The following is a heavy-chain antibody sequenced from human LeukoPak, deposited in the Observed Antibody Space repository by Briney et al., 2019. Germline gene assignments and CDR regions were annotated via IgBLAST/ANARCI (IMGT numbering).Heavy chain of an antibody. D-gene: IGHD1-26*01. J-gene: IGHJ3*02. Sequence: PGGSLRLSCAASGFTFSSYSMNWVRQAPGKGLEWVSSISSGSSYIYYADSVKGRFTISRDNAKNSLYLQMNSLRAEDTAVYYCARERLVVANDAFDIWGQGTMVTVSS. CDR1: GFTFSSYS. V-gene: IGHV3-21*01. CDR3: ARERLVVANDAFDI. CDR2: ISSGSSYI.